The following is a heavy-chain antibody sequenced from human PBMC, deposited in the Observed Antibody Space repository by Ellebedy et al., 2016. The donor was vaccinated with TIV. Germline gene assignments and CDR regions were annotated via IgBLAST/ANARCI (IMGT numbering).Heavy chain of an antibody. CDR1: GGSINNYY. J-gene: IGHJ4*02. CDR3: ARTKAVAGTFCFDY. V-gene: IGHV4-59*01. D-gene: IGHD6-19*01. CDR2: IYYSGST. Sequence: SETLSLTCTVSGGSINNYYWSWIRQPPGKGLEWIGYIYYSGSTHYNPPLKSRVTISVDTSKNQFSLKLSAVTAADTAVYYCARTKAVAGTFCFDYWGQGTLVTVSS.